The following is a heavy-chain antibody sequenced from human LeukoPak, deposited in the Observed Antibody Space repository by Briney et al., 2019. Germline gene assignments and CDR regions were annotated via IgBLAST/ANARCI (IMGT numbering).Heavy chain of an antibody. CDR1: GGPFSSYA. D-gene: IGHD3-3*01. V-gene: IGHV1-69*05. Sequence: SVKVSFKASGGPFSSYAISWVRQAPGQGLEWMGRIIPIFGTANYAQKFQGRVTITTDESTSTAYMELSSLRSEDTAVYYCASRRYYDFWSGYYPRYYYYMDVWGKGTTVTVSS. CDR3: ASRRYYDFWSGYYPRYYYYMDV. J-gene: IGHJ6*03. CDR2: IIPIFGTA.